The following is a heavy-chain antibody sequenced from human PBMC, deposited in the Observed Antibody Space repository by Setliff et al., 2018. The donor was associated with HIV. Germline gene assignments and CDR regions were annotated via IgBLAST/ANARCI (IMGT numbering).Heavy chain of an antibody. V-gene: IGHV4-39*01. CDR1: GDSTSSSSSY. CDR2: IYYSGST. CDR3: ARTRGYTYGYFDY. J-gene: IGHJ4*02. D-gene: IGHD5-18*01. Sequence: PSETLSLTCTVSGDSTSSSSSYWGWIRQPPGKGLEWIGSIYYSGSTYYNPSLKSRVTISVDTSKNQFSLKLNSMTAADTAVYYCARTRGYTYGYFDYWGQGTLVTVSS.